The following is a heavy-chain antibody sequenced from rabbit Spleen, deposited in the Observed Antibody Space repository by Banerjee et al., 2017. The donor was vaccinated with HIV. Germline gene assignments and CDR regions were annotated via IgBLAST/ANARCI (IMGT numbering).Heavy chain of an antibody. D-gene: IGHD7-1*01. J-gene: IGHJ6*01. CDR2: IYAASSGDT. V-gene: IGHV1S40*01. Sequence: QSLEESGGDLVKPGASLTLTCTASGVSFSLSSYMCWVRQAPGKGLEWLGCIYAASSGDTYYANWAKGRFIISKTSSTTVTLQMTSLTAADTATYFCARDTGTSFSTYGMDLWGPGTLVTVS. CDR3: ARDTGTSFSTYGMDL. CDR1: GVSFSLSSY.